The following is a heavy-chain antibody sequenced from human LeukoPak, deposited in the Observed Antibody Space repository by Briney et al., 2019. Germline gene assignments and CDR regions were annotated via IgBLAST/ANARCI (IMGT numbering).Heavy chain of an antibody. CDR1: GYTFTSYG. D-gene: IGHD3-9*01. CDR2: ISAYNGNT. V-gene: IGHV1-18*01. Sequence: ASVKVSCKASGYTFTSYGISWVRQAPGQGLEWMGWISAYNGNTNYAQKLQGRVTMTTDTPTSTAYMELRSLRSDDTAVYYCARGDHSLTGYYIVDYWGQGTLVTVSS. CDR3: ARGDHSLTGYYIVDY. J-gene: IGHJ4*02.